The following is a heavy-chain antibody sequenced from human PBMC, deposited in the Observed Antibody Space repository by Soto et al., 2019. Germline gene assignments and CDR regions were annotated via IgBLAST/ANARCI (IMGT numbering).Heavy chain of an antibody. CDR1: GDSIGTTHSY. CDR2: IHYSGST. Sequence: SETLSLTCTVSGDSIGTTHSYWAWFRQSPGKGLEWIGNIHYSGSTYYMPSLRSRVTLSVDTSKNQFSLRLTSVTAEDTAVYYCARHEGKGNVWPLDDWGQGILVT. D-gene: IGHD2-8*01. CDR3: ARHEGKGNVWPLDD. J-gene: IGHJ4*02. V-gene: IGHV4-39*01.